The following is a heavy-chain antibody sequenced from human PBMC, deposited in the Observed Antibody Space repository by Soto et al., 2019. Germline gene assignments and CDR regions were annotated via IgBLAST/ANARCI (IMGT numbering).Heavy chain of an antibody. V-gene: IGHV1-24*01. CDR1: GYTHTELS. Sequence: GGSVKVSCKLSGYTHTELSMHWVRQAPGKGSEWMGGFDPEDGETIYAQKFQGRVTMTEDTSTDTAYMELSSLRSEDTAVYYRATALNYYGSGTEYNPRDYWGQGTRVTSSS. D-gene: IGHD3-10*01. CDR3: ATALNYYGSGTEYNPRDY. J-gene: IGHJ4*02. CDR2: FDPEDGET.